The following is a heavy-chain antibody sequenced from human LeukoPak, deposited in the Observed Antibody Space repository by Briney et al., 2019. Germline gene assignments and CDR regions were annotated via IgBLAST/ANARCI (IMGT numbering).Heavy chain of an antibody. V-gene: IGHV3-74*03. CDR2: IDTDGSST. CDR1: GFTFSGYW. D-gene: IGHD1-26*01. CDR3: AREVPRGGSYYEDY. J-gene: IGHJ4*02. Sequence: GQSLRLSCAASGFTFSGYWMQWVRQAPGKGLVWVSRIDTDGSSTMYADSVKGRFTISRDNAKNMLYLQMNSLGAEDTAVYFCAREVPRGGSYYEDYWGQGTLVTVSS.